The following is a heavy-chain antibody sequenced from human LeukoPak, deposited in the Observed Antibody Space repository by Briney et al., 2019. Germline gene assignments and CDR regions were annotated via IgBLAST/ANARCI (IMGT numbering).Heavy chain of an antibody. Sequence: GVSLRLSCAASGFTFDSYRMNWVRQAPGKGLEWVSSISSSSSYIYYADSVKGRFTISRDNAKNSLYLQMNSLRAEDTAVYYCARDIVGATLNQFYFDYWGQGTLVTVSS. V-gene: IGHV3-21*01. J-gene: IGHJ4*02. CDR1: GFTFDSYR. CDR3: ARDIVGATLNQFYFDY. D-gene: IGHD1-26*01. CDR2: ISSSSSYI.